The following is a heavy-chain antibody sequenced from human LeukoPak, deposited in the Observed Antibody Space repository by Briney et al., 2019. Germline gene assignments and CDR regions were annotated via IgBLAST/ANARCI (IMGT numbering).Heavy chain of an antibody. Sequence: QTGGSLRLSCAASGFTVSSNYMSWVRRAPGKGLEWVSVISGSGGSTYYADSVKGRFTISRDDSKNTLYLQMNSLRAEDTAIYYCAKGGGSSDYGMDVWGQGTTVTVSS. CDR3: AKGGGSSDYGMDV. J-gene: IGHJ6*02. V-gene: IGHV3-23*01. D-gene: IGHD3-16*01. CDR1: GFTVSSNY. CDR2: ISGSGGST.